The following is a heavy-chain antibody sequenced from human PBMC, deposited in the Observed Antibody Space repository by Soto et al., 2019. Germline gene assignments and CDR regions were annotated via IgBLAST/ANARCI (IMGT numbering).Heavy chain of an antibody. CDR1: GFTFSSYA. J-gene: IGHJ4*02. CDR2: LSDTT. V-gene: IGHV3-23*01. D-gene: IGHD3-16*01. CDR3: ARSLGPSRHFFDH. Sequence: EVRLLDSGGGLVQPGGSLTLSCAASGFTFSSYAMSWVRQAPGKGLEWVSTLSDTTYDGDSVRGRFTISRDNSENTLYLQMNGLRVEDTAVYFCARSLGPSRHFFDHWGQGTLVTASS.